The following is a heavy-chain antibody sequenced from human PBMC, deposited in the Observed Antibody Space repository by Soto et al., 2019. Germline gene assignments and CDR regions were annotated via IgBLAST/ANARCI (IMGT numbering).Heavy chain of an antibody. CDR3: ARLGVQLERRWSYYYMDV. Sequence: ASVKVSCKASGYTFTSYGISWVRQAPGQGLEWMGWISAYNGNTNYAQKLQGRVTMTTDTSTSTAYMELRSLRSDDTAVYYCARLGVQLERRWSYYYMDVWGKGTTVTVSS. CDR2: ISAYNGNT. D-gene: IGHD1-1*01. V-gene: IGHV1-18*01. CDR1: GYTFTSYG. J-gene: IGHJ6*03.